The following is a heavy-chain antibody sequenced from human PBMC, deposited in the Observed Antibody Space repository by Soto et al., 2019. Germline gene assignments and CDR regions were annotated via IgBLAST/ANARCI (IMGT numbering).Heavy chain of an antibody. Sequence: QVQLVQSGAEVREPGASVKVSCKASGYSFTSLDINWVRQTAGQGLEWMGWVQPSTGRTGYAQKFQGRVTMTRDTSINTAYMELTTLTSDDTAFYYCARGVSAGVDYWGQGTLVTVSS. CDR3: ARGVSAGVDY. CDR2: VQPSTGRT. CDR1: GYSFTSLD. V-gene: IGHV1-8*01. J-gene: IGHJ4*02. D-gene: IGHD1-26*01.